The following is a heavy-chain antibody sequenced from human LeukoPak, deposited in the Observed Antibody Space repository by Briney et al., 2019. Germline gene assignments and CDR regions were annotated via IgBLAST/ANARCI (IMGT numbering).Heavy chain of an antibody. CDR3: ARGMVHDY. CDR1: GYIFTSYG. J-gene: IGHJ4*02. CDR2: ISAFNGNT. Sequence: GASVKVSCTTSGYIFTSYGISWVRQAPGQGLECVGWISAFNGNTNYAQKFQGRVTMTTDTSTSTAYMELRSLKSDDTAVYFCARGMVHDYWGQGTLITLSS. V-gene: IGHV1-18*01. D-gene: IGHD3-16*01.